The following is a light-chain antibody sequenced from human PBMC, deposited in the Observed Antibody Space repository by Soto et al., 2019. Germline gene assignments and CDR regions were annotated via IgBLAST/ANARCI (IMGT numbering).Light chain of an antibody. CDR3: CSYAGSSIAV. Sequence: QSALTQPASVSGSPGQSITISCTGTSSDVASYNLVSWYQQHPGKAPKLMIYEGSKRPSGVSNRFTGSKSGKTASLTISGLQAEDEADYYCCSYAGSSIAVFGGGTKLTVL. CDR1: SSDVASYNL. V-gene: IGLV2-23*01. CDR2: EGS. J-gene: IGLJ2*01.